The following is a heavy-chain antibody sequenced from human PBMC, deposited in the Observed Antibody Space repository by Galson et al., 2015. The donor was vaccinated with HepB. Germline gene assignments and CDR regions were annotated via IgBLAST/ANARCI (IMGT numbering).Heavy chain of an antibody. D-gene: IGHD3-10*01. Sequence: LRLSCAASGFTFGDYTVSWFRQAPGKGLEWVGFIRSKAYGGTTEYAASVKGSFTISRADPKSIAYLQMNSLKSDDTAVYYCTRDRVGGSSGIGLFGDYYYGMDVWGQGTTVTVSS. CDR2: IRSKAYGGTT. V-gene: IGHV3-49*03. CDR3: TRDRVGGSSGIGLFGDYYYGMDV. J-gene: IGHJ6*02. CDR1: GFTFGDYT.